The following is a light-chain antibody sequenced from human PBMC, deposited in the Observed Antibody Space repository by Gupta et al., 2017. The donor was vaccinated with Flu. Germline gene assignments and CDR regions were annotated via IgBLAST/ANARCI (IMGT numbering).Light chain of an antibody. Sequence: TISCTGTNSDVGNYNLVSWYQHHPGKAAKLMIHEVSKRPSGVSSRFSGSKSGNTASLTISGLQAEDEADYFCCAHSDSCAVERVFGTGTTVTVL. CDR1: NSDVGNYNL. CDR3: CAHSDSCAVERV. CDR2: EVS. V-gene: IGLV2-23*02. J-gene: IGLJ1*01.